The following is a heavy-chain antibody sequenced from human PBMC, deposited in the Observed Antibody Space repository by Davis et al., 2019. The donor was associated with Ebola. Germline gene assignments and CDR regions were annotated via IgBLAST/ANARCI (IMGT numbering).Heavy chain of an antibody. CDR1: GFTFSGSW. CDR2: IHGDGSST. Sequence: GESLKISCAASGFTFSGSWMHWVRQAPGKGLLWVSRIHGDGSSTSSADSVKGRFTISRDNSRNTLYLQMNGLRVEDTAIYYCAKDTANIWFDIWGQGTMVTVSS. D-gene: IGHD2-21*02. CDR3: AKDTANIWFDI. V-gene: IGHV3-74*01. J-gene: IGHJ3*02.